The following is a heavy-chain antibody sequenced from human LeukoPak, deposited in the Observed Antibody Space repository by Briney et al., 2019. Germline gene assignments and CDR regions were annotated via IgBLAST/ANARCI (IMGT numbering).Heavy chain of an antibody. V-gene: IGHV3-30*19. J-gene: IGHJ5*02. D-gene: IGHD2-2*01. CDR3: ARDPICSSTSCYSNWFDP. CDR1: GFTFSSYG. Sequence: GGSLRLSCAASGFTFSSYGMHWVRQAPGKGLERVAVIWYDGSNKYYADSVKGRFTISRDNSKNTLYLQMNSLRAEDTAVYYCARDPICSSTSCYSNWFDPWGQGTLVTVSS. CDR2: IWYDGSNK.